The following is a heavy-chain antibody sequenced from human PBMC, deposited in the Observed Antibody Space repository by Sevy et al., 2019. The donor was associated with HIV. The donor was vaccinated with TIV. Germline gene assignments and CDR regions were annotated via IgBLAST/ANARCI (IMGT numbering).Heavy chain of an antibody. CDR3: ARSYCSSTSCYAGAWVPDLDY. CDR1: GFTFSSYG. Sequence: GGSLRLSCAASGFTFSSYGMHWVRQAPGKGLEWVAVIWYDGSNKYYADSVKGRFTISRDNSKNTLYLQMNSLRAEDTAVYYCARSYCSSTSCYAGAWVPDLDYWGQGTLVTVSS. CDR2: IWYDGSNK. D-gene: IGHD2-2*01. V-gene: IGHV3-33*01. J-gene: IGHJ4*02.